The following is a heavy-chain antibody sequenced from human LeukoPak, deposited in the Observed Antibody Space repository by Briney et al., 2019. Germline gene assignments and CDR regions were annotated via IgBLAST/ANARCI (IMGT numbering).Heavy chain of an antibody. V-gene: IGHV3-21*01. CDR1: GFTFRSYS. CDR3: VRSYYGMDV. J-gene: IGHJ6*02. Sequence: PGGSLRLSCAASGFTFRSYSVNWVRQGPGMGLEWVSSISTSSSHIYYADSVEGRFTISRDNAKNSLYLQMNSLRAEDTAVYYCVRSYYGMDVWGQGTTVSVSS. CDR2: ISTSSSHI.